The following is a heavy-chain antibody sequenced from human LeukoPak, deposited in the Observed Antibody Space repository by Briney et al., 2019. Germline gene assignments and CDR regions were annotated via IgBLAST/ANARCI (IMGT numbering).Heavy chain of an antibody. D-gene: IGHD6-13*01. CDR3: ARDGTAAGLYFDL. CDR2: IKQDGGEK. CDR1: GLIFSDYW. V-gene: IGHV3-7*01. J-gene: IGHJ4*01. Sequence: PGGSLRLSCGVSGLIFSDYWMNWVRQAPGKGLEWVASIKQDGGEKSYVDSVKGRFTISRDNAKNSLYLQVSSLRAEDTAVYYCARDGTAAGLYFDLWGQGTPVTVSS.